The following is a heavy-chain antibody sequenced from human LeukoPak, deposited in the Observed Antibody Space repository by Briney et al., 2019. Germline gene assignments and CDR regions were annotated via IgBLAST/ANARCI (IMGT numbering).Heavy chain of an antibody. J-gene: IGHJ4*02. Sequence: GGSLRLSRTASGFTFSSYVMTWVRQAPGKGLEWVSGISGGGGDTYYADSVKGRFTISRDNSKNTLYLQMNSLRAEDTAVYYCAKGSTSLFDYWGQGTLVTVSS. D-gene: IGHD2-2*01. CDR1: GFTFSSYV. CDR3: AKGSTSLFDY. CDR2: ISGGGGDT. V-gene: IGHV3-23*01.